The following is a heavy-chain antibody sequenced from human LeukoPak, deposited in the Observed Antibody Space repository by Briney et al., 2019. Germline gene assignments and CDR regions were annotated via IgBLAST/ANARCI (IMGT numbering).Heavy chain of an antibody. CDR1: GGTFSSYA. CDR2: IIPIFGTA. D-gene: IGHD6-13*01. V-gene: IGHV1-69*01. Sequence: SVKVSCKASGGTFSSYAISWVRQAPGQGLEWMGGIIPIFGTANYAQKFQGRVTITADESTSTAYMELSSLRSEDTAVYYCARDGQGSSSWPPGGDYWGQGTLVTVSS. J-gene: IGHJ4*02. CDR3: ARDGQGSSSWPPGGDY.